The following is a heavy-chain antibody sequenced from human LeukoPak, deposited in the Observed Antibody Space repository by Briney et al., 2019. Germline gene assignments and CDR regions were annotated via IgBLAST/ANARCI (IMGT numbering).Heavy chain of an antibody. V-gene: IGHV1-24*01. CDR3: ATVYYYDSSGYYYFDY. J-gene: IGHJ4*02. CDR1: GYTPTELS. Sequence: ASVKVPCKVSGYTPTELSMHWVRQAPGKGLEWMGGFDPEDGETIYAQKFQGRVTMTEDTSTDTAYMELSSLRSEDTAVYYCATVYYYDSSGYYYFDYWGQGTLVTVSS. D-gene: IGHD3-22*01. CDR2: FDPEDGET.